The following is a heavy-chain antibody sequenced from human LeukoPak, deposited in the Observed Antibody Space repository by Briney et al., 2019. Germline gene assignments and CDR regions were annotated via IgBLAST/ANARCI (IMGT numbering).Heavy chain of an antibody. J-gene: IGHJ5*02. D-gene: IGHD3-10*01. V-gene: IGHV4-59*01. CDR1: GGSISSYY. CDR3: ARGLGFGANWFDP. Sequence: SETLSPTCTVSGGSISSYYWSWIRQPPGKGLEWIGYIYYSGSTNYNPSLKSRVTISVDTSKNQFSLKLSSVTAADTAVYYCARGLGFGANWFDPWGQGTLVTVSS. CDR2: IYYSGST.